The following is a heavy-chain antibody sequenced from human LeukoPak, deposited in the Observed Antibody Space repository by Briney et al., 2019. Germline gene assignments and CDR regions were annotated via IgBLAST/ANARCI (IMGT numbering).Heavy chain of an antibody. CDR3: ARVSSEVSHYYDSSGYYRT. CDR2: IIPIFGTA. CDR1: GGTFSSYA. V-gene: IGHV1-69*01. J-gene: IGHJ5*02. D-gene: IGHD3-22*01. Sequence: SSVKVTCKASGGTFSSYAISWVRQAPGQGLEWMGGIIPIFGTANYAQKFQGRVTITADESTSTAYMELSSLRSENTALYYCARVSSEVSHYYDSSGYYRTWGQGTLVTVSS.